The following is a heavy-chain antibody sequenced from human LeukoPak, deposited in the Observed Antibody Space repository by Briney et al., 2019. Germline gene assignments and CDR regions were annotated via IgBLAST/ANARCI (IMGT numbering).Heavy chain of an antibody. D-gene: IGHD6-25*01. V-gene: IGHV3-48*04. J-gene: IGHJ4*02. CDR3: ARDFQPGSVKGDYFDY. CDR2: ISSSSSTI. Sequence: PGGSLRLSCAASGFTFSSYTMNWVRQAPGKGLEWVSFISSSSSTIYYADSVKGRFTISRDNAKNSLYLQMNSLRAEDTAVYYCARDFQPGSVKGDYFDYWGQGTLVTVSS. CDR1: GFTFSSYT.